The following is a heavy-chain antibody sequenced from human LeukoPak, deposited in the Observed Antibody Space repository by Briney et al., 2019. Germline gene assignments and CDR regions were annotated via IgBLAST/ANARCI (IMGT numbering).Heavy chain of an antibody. D-gene: IGHD1-1*01. J-gene: IGHJ4*02. Sequence: SVKVSCKXPGGTFGSYAISWVRQAPGQGLEWMGGIIPIFGTANYSQKFRGRVTITADESTSTAYMELSSLRSEDTAVYYCARRGLEQPRTGALDYWGQGTLVTVSS. CDR2: IIPIFGTA. V-gene: IGHV1-69*01. CDR1: GGTFGSYA. CDR3: ARRGLEQPRTGALDY.